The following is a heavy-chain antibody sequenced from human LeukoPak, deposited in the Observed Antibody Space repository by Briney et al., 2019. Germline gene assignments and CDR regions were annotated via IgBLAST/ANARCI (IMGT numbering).Heavy chain of an antibody. Sequence: SETLSLTCTVSGGSISHYYWSWIRQPPGMGLEWIGYIYSSGNINYNPSLKSRVTISVDTSKNQFSLKLSSVTAADTAVYYCARGGITIFGVVRRPGAFDIWGQGTMVTVSS. CDR2: IYSSGNI. V-gene: IGHV4-59*12. J-gene: IGHJ3*02. CDR3: ARGGITIFGVVRRPGAFDI. D-gene: IGHD3-3*01. CDR1: GGSISHYY.